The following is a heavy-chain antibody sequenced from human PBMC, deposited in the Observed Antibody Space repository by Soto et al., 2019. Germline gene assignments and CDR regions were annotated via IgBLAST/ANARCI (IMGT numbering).Heavy chain of an antibody. Sequence: GGSLRLSCAASGLTFSSYGMHWVRQAPGKGLEWVAVISYDGSNKYYADSVKGRFTISRDNSKNTLYLQMNSLRAEDTAVYYCAKFLFAGPSPLFDYWGQGTLVTVSS. CDR3: AKFLFAGPSPLFDY. V-gene: IGHV3-30*18. CDR2: ISYDGSNK. CDR1: GLTFSSYG. J-gene: IGHJ4*02. D-gene: IGHD3-10*02.